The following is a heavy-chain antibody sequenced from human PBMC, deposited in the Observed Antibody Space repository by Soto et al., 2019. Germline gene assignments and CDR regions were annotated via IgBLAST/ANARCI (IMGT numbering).Heavy chain of an antibody. V-gene: IGHV3-23*01. CDR2: ISGSGGST. D-gene: IGHD6-13*01. Sequence: PGGSLRLSCAASGFTFSSYAMSWVRQAPGKGLEWGSAISGSGGSTYYADSVKGRFTISRDNSKNTLYLQMNSPRAEDTAVYYCAKAHSSSWSYFDYWGQGTLVTVSS. CDR3: AKAHSSSWSYFDY. J-gene: IGHJ4*02. CDR1: GFTFSSYA.